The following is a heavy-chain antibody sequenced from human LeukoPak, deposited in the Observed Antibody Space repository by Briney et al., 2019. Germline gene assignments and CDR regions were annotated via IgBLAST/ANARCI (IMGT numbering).Heavy chain of an antibody. D-gene: IGHD2-15*01. Sequence: SETLSLTCAVYGGSFSGYYWSWIRQPPGKGLEWIGEINHSGSTNSNPSLKSRVTISVDTSKNQFSLKLSSVTAADTAMYYCARRLLGYCSGGSCYSGYFQHWGQGALVTVSS. CDR1: GGSFSGYY. J-gene: IGHJ1*01. CDR3: ARRLLGYCSGGSCYSGYFQH. V-gene: IGHV4-34*01. CDR2: INHSGST.